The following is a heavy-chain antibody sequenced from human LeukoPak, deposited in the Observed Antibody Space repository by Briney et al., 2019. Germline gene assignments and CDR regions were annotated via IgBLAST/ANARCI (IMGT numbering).Heavy chain of an antibody. V-gene: IGHV3-21*01. D-gene: IGHD2-2*01. CDR2: ISRSSSYI. CDR3: ARVVPEAAMIHWYFDL. J-gene: IGHJ2*01. CDR1: GFTFTTYT. Sequence: GGSLRLSCAASGFTFTTYTMNWVRQAPGKGLEWVSSISRSSSYIYYADSVKGRFTISRDNAKNSLFLQMNSLRAEDTAVYYCARVVPEAAMIHWYFDLWGRGTLVTVSS.